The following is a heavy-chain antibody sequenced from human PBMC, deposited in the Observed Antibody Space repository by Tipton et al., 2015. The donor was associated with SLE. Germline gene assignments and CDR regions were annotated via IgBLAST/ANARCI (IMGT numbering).Heavy chain of an antibody. D-gene: IGHD5-18*01. CDR2: IYYSWST. CDR1: GGSISSSSYY. Sequence: LRLSCTVSGGSISSSSYYWGWIRQPPGKGLEWIGSIYYSWSTYYNPSLKSRVTISVDTSKNQFSLKLSSVTAADTAVYYCARRGYSYGLDYWGQGTLVTVSP. CDR3: ARRGYSYGLDY. J-gene: IGHJ4*02. V-gene: IGHV4-39*01.